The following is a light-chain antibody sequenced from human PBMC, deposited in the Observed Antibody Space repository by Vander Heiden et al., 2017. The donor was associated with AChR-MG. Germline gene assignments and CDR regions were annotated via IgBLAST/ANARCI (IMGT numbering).Light chain of an antibody. CDR1: QSISSW. CDR2: DAS. Sequence: DIQMTQSPSTLSASVGDRVTIACRASQSISSWLAWYQQKPGKAPKLLIYDASRLESGVPSRFSGSGSGTEFTLTISSLQPDDFATYYCQQYNSYSTFGPGTKVEIK. CDR3: QQYNSYST. V-gene: IGKV1-5*01. J-gene: IGKJ1*01.